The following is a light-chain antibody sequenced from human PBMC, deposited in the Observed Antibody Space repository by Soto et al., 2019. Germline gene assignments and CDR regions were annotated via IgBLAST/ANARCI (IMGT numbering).Light chain of an antibody. J-gene: IGKJ2*01. CDR2: MVS. CDR1: QSLVHNNGNTY. Sequence: DVLMTQSPLSLPVTLGQPASISCRSSQSLVHNNGNTYLNWFQQRPGQSPRRLIYMVSKRDSGVPDRFSGTGSGSDFRLKISRVEAEDVGTYYCMQSTHSPYTFGQGTKLEIQ. CDR3: MQSTHSPYT. V-gene: IGKV2-30*02.